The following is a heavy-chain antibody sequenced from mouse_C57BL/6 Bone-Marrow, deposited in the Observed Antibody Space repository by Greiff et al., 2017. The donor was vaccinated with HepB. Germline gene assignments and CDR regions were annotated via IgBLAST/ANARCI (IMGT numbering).Heavy chain of an antibody. CDR2: IDPSDSYT. CDR3: ARRGY. J-gene: IGHJ2*01. CDR1: GYTFTSYW. Sequence: QVQLQQPGAELVMPGASVKLSCTASGYTFTSYWMHWVKPRPGQGLEWIGEIDPSDSYTNYNQKFKGKSTLTVDTSSSTAYMQLSSLTSEYSAVYYCARRGYWGQGTTLTVSS. V-gene: IGHV1-69*01.